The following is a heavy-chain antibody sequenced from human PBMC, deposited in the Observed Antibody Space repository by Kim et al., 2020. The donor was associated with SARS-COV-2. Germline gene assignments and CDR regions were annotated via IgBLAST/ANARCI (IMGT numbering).Heavy chain of an antibody. CDR3: ARHQAAGTSWFDP. J-gene: IGHJ5*02. Sequence: YNPSLKGRVTISVDTSKNQFSLKLSSVTAADTAVYYCARHQAAGTSWFDPWGQGTLVTVSS. D-gene: IGHD6-13*01. V-gene: IGHV4-39*01.